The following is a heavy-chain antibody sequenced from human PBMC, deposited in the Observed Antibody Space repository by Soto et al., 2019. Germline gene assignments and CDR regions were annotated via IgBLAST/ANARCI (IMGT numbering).Heavy chain of an antibody. J-gene: IGHJ6*02. CDR3: ARVSGGYSYGYRDYYYYGMDV. CDR1: GFTFSSYG. V-gene: IGHV3-33*01. Sequence: QVQLVESGGGVVQPERSLRLSCAASGFTFSSYGMHWVRQAPGKGLEWVAVIWYDGSNKYYADSVKGRFTISRDNSKNTLYLQMNSLRAEDTAVYYCARVSGGYSYGYRDYYYYGMDVWGQGTTVTVSS. D-gene: IGHD5-18*01. CDR2: IWYDGSNK.